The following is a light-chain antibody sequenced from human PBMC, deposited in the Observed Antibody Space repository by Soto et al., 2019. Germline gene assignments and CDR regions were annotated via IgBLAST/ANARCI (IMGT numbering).Light chain of an antibody. V-gene: IGLV1-47*01. J-gene: IGLJ2*01. CDR1: ISNIGSNY. Sequence: QPVLTQPPSASGTPGQRVTISCSGSISNIGSNYVYWYQQLPGTAPKLVIHSNNQRPSGVPDRFSGSKSGTSASLAISGLRSEDEADYYCAAWDDSLSGLVVFGGGTKVTVL. CDR2: SNN. CDR3: AAWDDSLSGLVV.